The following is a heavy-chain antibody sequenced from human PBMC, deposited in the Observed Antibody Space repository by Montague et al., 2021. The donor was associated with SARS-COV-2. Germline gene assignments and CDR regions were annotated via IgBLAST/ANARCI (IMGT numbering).Heavy chain of an antibody. CDR1: GGSISSGSYY. Sequence: TLSLTCTVSGGSISSGSYYWSCIRQPAGKGLEWIGRLSISGSTNYNPSLKSRVTISVDTSKNQFSLKLISATAADTAVYYCARDIAVAGLFDYWGQGTLVTVSS. V-gene: IGHV4-61*02. J-gene: IGHJ4*02. CDR2: LSISGST. CDR3: ARDIAVAGLFDY. D-gene: IGHD6-19*01.